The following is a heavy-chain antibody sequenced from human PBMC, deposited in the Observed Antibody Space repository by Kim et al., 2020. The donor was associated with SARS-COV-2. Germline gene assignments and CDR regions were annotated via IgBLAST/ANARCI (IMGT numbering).Heavy chain of an antibody. CDR3: AKGHWYYDFWSGYPMYYYYYGMDV. J-gene: IGHJ6*02. Sequence: GGSLRLSCAASGFTFSSYAMSWVRQAPGKGLEWVSAISGSGGSTYYADSVKGRFTISRDNSKNTLYLQMNSLRAEDMAVYYCAKGHWYYDFWSGYPMYYYYYGMDVWGQGTTVTVSS. V-gene: IGHV3-23*01. D-gene: IGHD3-3*01. CDR2: ISGSGGST. CDR1: GFTFSSYA.